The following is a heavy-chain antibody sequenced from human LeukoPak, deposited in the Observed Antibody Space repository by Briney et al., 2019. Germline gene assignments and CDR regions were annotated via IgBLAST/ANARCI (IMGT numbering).Heavy chain of an antibody. Sequence: SSETLSLTCTVSGGSISSYYWSWIRQPPGKGLEWIGYIYYSGSTNYNPSLKSRVTISVDASKDQFSLKLSSVTAADTAVYYCARHHDYGDYATTYYFDYWGQGTLVTVSS. CDR1: GGSISSYY. V-gene: IGHV4-59*08. J-gene: IGHJ4*02. CDR2: IYYSGST. D-gene: IGHD4-17*01. CDR3: ARHHDYGDYATTYYFDY.